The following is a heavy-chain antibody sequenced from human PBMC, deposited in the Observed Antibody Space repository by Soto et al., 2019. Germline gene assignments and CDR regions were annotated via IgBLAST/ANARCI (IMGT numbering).Heavy chain of an antibody. Sequence: GGSLRLSCAAPGFTFSSYGMHWGRQAPGKGLEWVAVISYDGSNKCYADSVKGRFTISRDNSKNTLYLQMNSLRAEDTAVYYCAKAYVLRYFDWLLSALATISHYYMDVWGKGTTVTVS. J-gene: IGHJ6*03. CDR1: GFTFSSYG. V-gene: IGHV3-30*18. D-gene: IGHD3-9*01. CDR3: AKAYVLRYFDWLLSALATISHYYMDV. CDR2: ISYDGSNK.